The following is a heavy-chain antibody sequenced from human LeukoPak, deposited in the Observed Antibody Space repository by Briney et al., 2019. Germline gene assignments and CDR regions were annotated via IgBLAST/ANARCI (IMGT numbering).Heavy chain of an antibody. J-gene: IGHJ4*02. V-gene: IGHV3-23*05. Sequence: GGSLRLSCAAPGFTFNDYAMNWVRQAPGKGLEWVSTFKTKYNQVYYAESVRGRFTISTDNSKNTVFLQMNSLGAEDTALYYCARSVPDYTRFDYWGQGALVTVSS. CDR1: GFTFNDYA. CDR3: ARSVPDYTRFDY. D-gene: IGHD4-11*01. CDR2: FKTKYNQV.